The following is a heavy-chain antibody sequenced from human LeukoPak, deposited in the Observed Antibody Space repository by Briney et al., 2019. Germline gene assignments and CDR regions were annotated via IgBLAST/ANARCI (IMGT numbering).Heavy chain of an antibody. CDR3: ATVGVTVTTGSSVYFQH. J-gene: IGHJ1*01. CDR2: IYYSGST. D-gene: IGHD4-11*01. CDR1: GGSISSSSYY. Sequence: PSETLSLTCTVSGGSISSSSYYWGWIRQPPGKGLEWIGSIYYSGSTYYNPSLKSRVTISVDTSKNQISLKLSSVTAADTAVYYCATVGVTVTTGSSVYFQHWGQGTLVTVSS. V-gene: IGHV4-39*07.